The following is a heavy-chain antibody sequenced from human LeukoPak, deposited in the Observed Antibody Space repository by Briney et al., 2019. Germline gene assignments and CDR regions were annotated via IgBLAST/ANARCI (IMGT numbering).Heavy chain of an antibody. CDR1: GFPFSSYP. V-gene: IGHV4-30-2*01. Sequence: LRLSCAGSGFPFSSYPISWVRQPPGKGLEWIGYIYHSGSTYYNPSLKSRVTISVDRSKNQFSLKLSSVTAADTAVYYCARVNRRYDILTGPLDYWGQGTLVTVSS. J-gene: IGHJ4*02. D-gene: IGHD3-9*01. CDR3: ARVNRRYDILTGPLDY. CDR2: IYHSGST.